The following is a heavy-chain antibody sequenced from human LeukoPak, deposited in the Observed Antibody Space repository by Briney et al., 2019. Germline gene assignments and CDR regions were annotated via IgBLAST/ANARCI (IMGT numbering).Heavy chain of an antibody. D-gene: IGHD6-13*01. J-gene: IGHJ4*02. V-gene: IGHV3-66*01. CDR3: ARETDLSSGWSSQGFDY. CDR1: GFTFSTYA. Sequence: PGGSLRLSRAASGFTFSTYAMSWVRQAPGKGLEWVSVICSAGSTYYAGSVKGRFTISRDNSNNTLFLQMDTLRAEDTAVYYCARETDLSSGWSSQGFDYWGQGTLVTVSS. CDR2: ICSAGST.